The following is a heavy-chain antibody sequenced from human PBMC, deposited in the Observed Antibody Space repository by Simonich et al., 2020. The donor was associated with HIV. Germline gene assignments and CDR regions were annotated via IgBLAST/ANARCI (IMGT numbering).Heavy chain of an antibody. J-gene: IGHJ4*02. CDR2: IYHCGGT. D-gene: IGHD7-27*01. CDR1: GYSNSRGYY. Sequence: QLQLQESGPGLVKPSETLSLTCAVSGYSNSRGYYWGWIRQPPGKGLALIGNIYHCGGTYSNPSRKSRVTMSVDTSKNQFSLKLSSVTAADTAVYYCAGTGPLLDFWGQGTLVTVSS. V-gene: IGHV4-38-2*01. CDR3: AGTGPLLDF.